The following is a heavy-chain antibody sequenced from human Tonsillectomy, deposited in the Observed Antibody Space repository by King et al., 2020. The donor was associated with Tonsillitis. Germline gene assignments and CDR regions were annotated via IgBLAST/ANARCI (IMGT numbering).Heavy chain of an antibody. Sequence: VQLVQSGSGLVKPGGSLRLSCAASGFTLSDYTMAWVRQAPGKGLEWVSSISGSSSSILYADSVRGRFTISRDNAKNSLFLQMNSLTVEDTAVYYCVRVGDRVVVPGLSFYGMDVWGRGTTVTVSS. J-gene: IGHJ6*02. CDR3: VRVGDRVVVPGLSFYGMDV. CDR1: GFTLSDYT. D-gene: IGHD2-15*01. V-gene: IGHV3-21*01. CDR2: ISGSSSSI.